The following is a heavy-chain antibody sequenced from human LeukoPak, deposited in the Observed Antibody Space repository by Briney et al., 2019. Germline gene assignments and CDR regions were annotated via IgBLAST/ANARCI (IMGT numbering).Heavy chain of an antibody. Sequence: GGSLRLSCAASGFTFSSYWMHWVRQAPGKGLVWVSRISTDGSSTNSADSVKGRLTISRDNAKNTLYLQMNSLRAEDTAVYYCASGSSSWAYYFDYWGQGTLVTVSS. V-gene: IGHV3-74*01. J-gene: IGHJ4*02. CDR3: ASGSSSWAYYFDY. CDR1: GFTFSSYW. D-gene: IGHD6-13*01. CDR2: ISTDGSST.